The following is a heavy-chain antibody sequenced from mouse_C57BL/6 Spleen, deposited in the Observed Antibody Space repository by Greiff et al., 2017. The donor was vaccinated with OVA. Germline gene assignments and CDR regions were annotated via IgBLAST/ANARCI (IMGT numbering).Heavy chain of an antibody. CDR1: GYSFTGYY. CDR2: INPSTGGT. J-gene: IGHJ3*01. D-gene: IGHD2-5*01. CDR3: ARTTDYSNYYPY. V-gene: IGHV1-42*01. Sequence: EVQLQQSGPELVKPGASVKISCKASGYSFTGYYMNWVKQSPEKSLEWIGEINPSTGGTTYNQKFKAKATLTVDKSSSTAYMQLKSLTSEDSAVYYCARTTDYSNYYPYWGQGTLVTVSA.